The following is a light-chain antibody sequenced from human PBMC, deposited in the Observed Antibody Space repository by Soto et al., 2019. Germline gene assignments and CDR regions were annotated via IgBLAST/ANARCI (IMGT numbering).Light chain of an antibody. CDR3: QQYKSYWT. CDR1: QGILTY. J-gene: IGKJ1*01. CDR2: DAS. Sequence: DIQMTQSPSSLSASVGDRATITCRASQGILTYLAWYQQKPGKAPKLLISDASSLETGVPSRFSGSGSGTEITLTINRLQPDDFATYYCQQYKSYWTFGQGTKVDIK. V-gene: IGKV1-5*01.